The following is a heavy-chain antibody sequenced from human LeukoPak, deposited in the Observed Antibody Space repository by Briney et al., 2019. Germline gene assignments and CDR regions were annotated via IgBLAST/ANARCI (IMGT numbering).Heavy chain of an antibody. CDR2: MNPNSGNT. D-gene: IGHD6-19*01. Sequence: ASVKVSCKASGYTFTSYDINWVRQATRQGLDWMGWMNPNSGNTGYPQKFQGRVTMTRNTSISTAYMELSSLRSEDTAVYYCARGRQWLVPVNYYYYYMGVWGKGTTVTVSS. CDR1: GYTFTSYD. J-gene: IGHJ6*03. V-gene: IGHV1-8*01. CDR3: ARGRQWLVPVNYYYYYMGV.